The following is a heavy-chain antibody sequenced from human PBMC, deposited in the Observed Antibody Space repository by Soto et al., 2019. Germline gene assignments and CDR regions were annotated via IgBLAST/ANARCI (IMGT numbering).Heavy chain of an antibody. CDR3: ACRLDYDILTGYYKDY. CDR1: GVSISTRSSY. D-gene: IGHD3-9*01. J-gene: IGHJ4*02. V-gene: IGHV4-39*02. CDR2: IYFIGNT. Sequence: SETLSLTCTVSGVSISTRSSYWGWIRQPPGKGLEWIGSIYFIGNTYYNPSLKNRVTISIDSSKTRFSLNLSSVTAADTAVYYCACRLDYDILTGYYKDYWGQGSPVTVSS.